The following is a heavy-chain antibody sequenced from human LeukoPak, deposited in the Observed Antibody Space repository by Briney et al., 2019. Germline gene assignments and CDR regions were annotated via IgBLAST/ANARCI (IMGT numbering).Heavy chain of an antibody. CDR2: IYYSGST. CDR1: GGSISSSSYY. CDR3: ARDQDWFDP. V-gene: IGHV4-39*02. Sequence: SETLSLTCTVSGGSISSSSYYWGWIRQPPGKGLEWIGSIYYSGSTYYNPSLKSRVTISVDTSKNQFSLKLSSVTAADTAVYYCARDQDWFDPWGQGTLVTVSS. J-gene: IGHJ5*02.